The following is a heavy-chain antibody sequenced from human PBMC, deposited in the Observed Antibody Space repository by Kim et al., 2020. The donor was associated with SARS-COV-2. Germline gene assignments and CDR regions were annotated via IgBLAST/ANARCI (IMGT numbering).Heavy chain of an antibody. Sequence: SQKFQGRVTITRDTSASTAYMELSSLRSEDTAVYYCARVELNRYYYGMDVWGQGTTVTVSS. V-gene: IGHV1-3*01. CDR3: ARVELNRYYYGMDV. J-gene: IGHJ6*02. D-gene: IGHD1-26*01.